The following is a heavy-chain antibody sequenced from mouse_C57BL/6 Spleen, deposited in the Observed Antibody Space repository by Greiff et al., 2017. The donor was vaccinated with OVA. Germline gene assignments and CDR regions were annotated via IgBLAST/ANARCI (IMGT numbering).Heavy chain of an antibody. V-gene: IGHV5-6*02. CDR2: ISSGGSYT. CDR3: ARRGVYRYFDV. Sequence: EVKLMESGGDLVKPGGSLKLSCAASGFTFSSYGMSWVRQTPDKRLEWVATISSGGSYTYYPDSVKGRFTISRDNAKNTLYLQMSSLKSEDTAMYYCARRGVYRYFDVWGTGTTVTVSS. CDR1: GFTFSSYG. J-gene: IGHJ1*03.